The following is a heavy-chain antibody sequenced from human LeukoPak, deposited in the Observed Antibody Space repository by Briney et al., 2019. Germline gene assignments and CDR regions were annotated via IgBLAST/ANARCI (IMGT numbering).Heavy chain of an antibody. CDR3: ATTTTYDSSGYLSSDY. Sequence: ASVKVSCKASGYTFTSYYMHWVRQAPGQGLEWMGIINPSGGSTSYAQKFQGRVTITRDMSTSTAYMELSSLRSEDTAVYYCATTTTYDSSGYLSSDYWGQGTLVTVSS. V-gene: IGHV1-46*01. CDR2: INPSGGST. CDR1: GYTFTSYY. D-gene: IGHD3-22*01. J-gene: IGHJ4*02.